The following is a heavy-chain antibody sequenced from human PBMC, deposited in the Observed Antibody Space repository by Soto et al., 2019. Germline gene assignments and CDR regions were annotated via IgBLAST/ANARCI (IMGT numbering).Heavy chain of an antibody. CDR2: ISDTGGTT. CDR1: GFTFSSYA. J-gene: IGHJ3*02. CDR3: AKGYSRGGYPGRARAFDI. V-gene: IGHV3-23*01. Sequence: EVQLLESGGGLVQPGGSLRLSCAASGFTFSSYAMSWVRQAPGKGLEWVTVISDTGGTTYYADSVKGRLTISRDNSKDTRYLQMKSLRAEDTAVYYCAKGYSRGGYPGRARAFDIWGQGTMVTVSS. D-gene: IGHD6-19*01.